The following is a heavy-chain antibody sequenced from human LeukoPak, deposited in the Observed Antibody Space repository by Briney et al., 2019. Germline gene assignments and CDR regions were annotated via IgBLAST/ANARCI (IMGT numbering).Heavy chain of an antibody. CDR1: GGSISSYY. CDR3: ARHVGIVVVPAAIGY. CDR2: IYYNGST. D-gene: IGHD2-2*01. J-gene: IGHJ4*02. Sequence: SETLSLTCTVSGGSISSYYWSWIRQPPGKGLEWIGYIYYNGSTNYNPSLKSRVTISVDTSKNQFSLKLSSVTAADTAVYYCARHVGIVVVPAAIGYWGQGTLVTVSS. V-gene: IGHV4-59*08.